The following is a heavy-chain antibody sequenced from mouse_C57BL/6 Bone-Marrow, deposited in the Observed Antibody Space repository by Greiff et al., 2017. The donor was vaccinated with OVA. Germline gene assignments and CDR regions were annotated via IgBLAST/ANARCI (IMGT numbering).Heavy chain of an antibody. D-gene: IGHD1-2*01. CDR3: ARRVLRPYWYFDV. V-gene: IGHV1-82*01. Sequence: VKLVESGPELVKPGASVKISCKASSYAFSNSWMNWVKQRPGKGLEWIGRIYPGDGDTNYNGKFKGKATLTADKSSNTAYMQLSSLTSEDSAVYFCARRVLRPYWYFDVWGTGTTVTVSS. J-gene: IGHJ1*03. CDR1: SYAFSNSW. CDR2: IYPGDGDT.